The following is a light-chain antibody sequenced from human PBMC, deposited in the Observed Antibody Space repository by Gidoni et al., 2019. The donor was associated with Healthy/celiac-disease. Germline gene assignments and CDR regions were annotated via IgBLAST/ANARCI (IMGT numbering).Light chain of an antibody. J-gene: IGLJ2*01. V-gene: IGLV2-14*03. Sequence: QSALPQPASVSGSPGQSITISCTGTSSDVGGYNYVSWDQQHPGKAPKLMIYDVSNRPSGVSNRFSGSKSGNTASLTISGLQAEDEADYYCSSYTSSSTLVFGGGTKLTVL. CDR1: SSDVGGYNY. CDR3: SSYTSSSTLV. CDR2: DVS.